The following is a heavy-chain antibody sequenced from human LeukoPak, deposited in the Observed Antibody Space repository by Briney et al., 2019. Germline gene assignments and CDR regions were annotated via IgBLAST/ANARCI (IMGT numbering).Heavy chain of an antibody. CDR3: AAGGHGLGYHFDY. CDR1: GGSISDYD. CDR2: IHHSGST. Sequence: SETLSLTCTVSGGSISDYDWSWIRQPPGKGLEWIGYIHHSGSTNYSPSLKSRVTISVDTSKNQFSLRLSSATAADTAVYYCAAGGHGLGYHFDYWGQGTLVTVSS. J-gene: IGHJ4*02. D-gene: IGHD2-8*01. V-gene: IGHV4-59*08.